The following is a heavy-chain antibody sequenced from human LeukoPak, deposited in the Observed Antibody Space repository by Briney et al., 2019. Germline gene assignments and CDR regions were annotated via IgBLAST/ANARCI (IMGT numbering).Heavy chain of an antibody. J-gene: IGHJ4*02. CDR2: IIPIFGTA. Sequence: ASVKVSCKASGGTFSSYAISWVRQAPGQGLEWMGGIIPIFGTANYAQKFQGRVTITADKSTSTAYMELSSLRSEDTAVYYCARGYSSSWGLSDYWGQGTLVTVSS. D-gene: IGHD6-13*01. CDR1: GGTFSSYA. V-gene: IGHV1-69*06. CDR3: ARGYSSSWGLSDY.